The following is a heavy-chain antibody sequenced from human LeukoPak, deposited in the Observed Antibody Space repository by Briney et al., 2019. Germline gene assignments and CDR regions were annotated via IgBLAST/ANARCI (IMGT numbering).Heavy chain of an antibody. CDR1: GGSFSGYY. Sequence: SETLSLTCAVYGGSFSGYYWSWIRQPPGKGLEWIGEINHSGSTNYNASLKSRVTISVDTSKNQFSLKLSSVTAADTAVYYCARGRGYCSGGSCYAQGFDYWGQGTLVTVSS. CDR3: ARGRGYCSGGSCYAQGFDY. V-gene: IGHV4-34*01. CDR2: INHSGST. D-gene: IGHD2-15*01. J-gene: IGHJ4*02.